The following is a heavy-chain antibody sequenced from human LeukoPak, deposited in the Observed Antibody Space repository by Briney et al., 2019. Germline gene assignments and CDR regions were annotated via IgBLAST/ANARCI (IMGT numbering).Heavy chain of an antibody. CDR3: AGSPPYNYYYMDA. CDR2: IYTSGTT. D-gene: IGHD3-16*01. CDR1: GASISSYN. V-gene: IGHV4-4*07. J-gene: IGHJ6*03. Sequence: PSETLSLTCTVSGASISSYNWSWIRQSAGKGLEWIGRIYTSGTTTYNPSLRSRVTVSVDKSKNQFSLKLTSVTAADTAVYYCAGSPPYNYYYMDAWGKGTTVTVSS.